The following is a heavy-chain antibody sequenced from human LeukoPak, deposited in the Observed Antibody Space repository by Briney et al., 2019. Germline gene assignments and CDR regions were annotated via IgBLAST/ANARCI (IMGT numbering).Heavy chain of an antibody. D-gene: IGHD4-17*01. CDR3: ARDLGIQVTSRISYYYYYGMDV. CDR2: IYYTGST. Sequence: PSETLSLTCTVSGGSVSSSSYYWGWIRQPPGKGLEWIGSIYYTGSTYYNPSLKSRVTISVDTSKNQFSLKLSSVTAADTAVYYCARDLGIQVTSRISYYYYYGMDVWGQGTTVTVSS. CDR1: GGSVSSSSYY. V-gene: IGHV4-39*02. J-gene: IGHJ6*02.